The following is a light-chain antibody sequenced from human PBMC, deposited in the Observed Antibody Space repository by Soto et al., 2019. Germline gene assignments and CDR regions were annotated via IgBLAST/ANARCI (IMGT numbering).Light chain of an antibody. CDR1: QGISSA. CDR3: QQFNSYPLT. CDR2: DAS. J-gene: IGKJ4*01. V-gene: IGKV1-13*02. Sequence: ALQLTHAPSSLYASVGDRVTITCRASQGISSALAWYQQKPGKAPKLLIYDASSLESGVPSRFSGSGSGTDFTLTISSLQPEDFATYYCQQFNSYPLTVGGGTKVEIK.